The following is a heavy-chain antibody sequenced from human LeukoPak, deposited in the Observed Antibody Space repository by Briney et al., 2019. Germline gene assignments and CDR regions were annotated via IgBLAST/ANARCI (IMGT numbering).Heavy chain of an antibody. CDR1: GSTFSSYW. D-gene: IGHD6-6*01. CDR3: ASDAYSSSSGRAFDI. Sequence: GGSPRLSCAASGSTFSSYWMHWVRQAPGKGLVWVSRINSDGSSTNYADSVKGRFTISRDNAKNTLYLQMNSLRAEDTAVYYCASDAYSSSSGRAFDIWGQGTMVTVSS. J-gene: IGHJ3*02. V-gene: IGHV3-74*01. CDR2: INSDGSST.